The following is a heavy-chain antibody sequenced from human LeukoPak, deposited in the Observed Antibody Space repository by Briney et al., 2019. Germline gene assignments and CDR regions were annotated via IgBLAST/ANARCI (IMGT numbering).Heavy chain of an antibody. V-gene: IGHV6-1*01. Sequence: SQTLSLTCAISGDSVSSNSAAWNWTRQSPSRGLEWLGSTYYRSKLYNDYAVSVKSRITINPDTSKNQFSLQRNSVTPEDTAVYYCAREVHAPRAPLYLYLWGRGTLVTVSS. J-gene: IGHJ2*01. CDR1: GDSVSSNSAA. CDR2: TYYRSKLYN. D-gene: IGHD1-1*01. CDR3: AREVHAPRAPLYLYL.